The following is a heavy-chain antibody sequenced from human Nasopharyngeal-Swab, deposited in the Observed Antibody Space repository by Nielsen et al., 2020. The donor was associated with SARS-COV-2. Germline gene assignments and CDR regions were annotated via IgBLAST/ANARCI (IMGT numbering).Heavy chain of an antibody. V-gene: IGHV1-2*06. D-gene: IGHD3-9*01. CDR1: GYTFTGYY. CDR3: ARVSHHQYYDILTGFGPKHHYGMDV. Sequence: ASVKVSCKASGYTFTGYYMHWVRQAPGQGLEWMGRINPNSGGTNYAQKFQGRVTMTRDTSISTAYMELSRLRSDDTAVYYCARVSHHQYYDILTGFGPKHHYGMDVWGQGTTVTVSS. J-gene: IGHJ6*02. CDR2: INPNSGGT.